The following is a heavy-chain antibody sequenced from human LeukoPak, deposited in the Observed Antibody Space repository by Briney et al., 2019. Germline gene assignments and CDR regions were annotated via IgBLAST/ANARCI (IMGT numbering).Heavy chain of an antibody. J-gene: IGHJ5*02. CDR2: IKQDGSKK. D-gene: IGHD2-2*01. CDR3: ASWGPCCSSTNCPP. Sequence: GGSLRLSCAASGFTFTNYWMTWVRQAPGKGLEWVADIKQDGSKKNYVDSVKGRFTISRDNARNSLYLQMNSLRGDDTAVYHCASWGPCCSSTNCPPWGQGTLVTVSS. V-gene: IGHV3-7*01. CDR1: GFTFTNYW.